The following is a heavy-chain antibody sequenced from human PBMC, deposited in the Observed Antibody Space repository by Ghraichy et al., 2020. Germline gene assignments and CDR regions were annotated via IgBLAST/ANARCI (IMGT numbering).Heavy chain of an antibody. CDR1: GGSISSSSYY. Sequence: SETLSLTCTVSGGSISSSSYYWGWIRQPPGKGLEWIGSIYYSGSTYYNPSLKSRVTISVDTSKNQFSLKLSPVTAADTAVYYCARHARYDFLSGSGLNWFDPWGQGTLVTVSS. CDR2: IYYSGST. V-gene: IGHV4-39*01. D-gene: IGHD3-3*01. J-gene: IGHJ5*02. CDR3: ARHARYDFLSGSGLNWFDP.